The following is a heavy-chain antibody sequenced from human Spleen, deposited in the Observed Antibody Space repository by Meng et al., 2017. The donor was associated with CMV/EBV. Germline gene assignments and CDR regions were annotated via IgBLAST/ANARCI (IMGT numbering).Heavy chain of an antibody. CDR3: ATIYTWWQVYFDD. J-gene: IGHJ4*02. CDR1: GFSLTGYW. CDR2: ISSDGSDT. V-gene: IGHV3-74*01. D-gene: IGHD2-15*01. Sequence: GGSLRLSCVASGFSLTGYWMHWVRQTPGKGLVWVSPISSDGSDTRYADSVKGRFIVSRDNAKNTLYLQMDSLRVEDTATYYCATIYTWWQVYFDDWGQGTLVTVSS.